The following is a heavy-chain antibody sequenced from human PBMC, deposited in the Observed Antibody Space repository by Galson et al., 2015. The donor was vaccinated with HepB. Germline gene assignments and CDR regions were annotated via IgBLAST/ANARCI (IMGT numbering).Heavy chain of an antibody. V-gene: IGHV1-69*02. Sequence: SVKVSCKASGGTFSSYTISWVRQAPGQGLEWMGRIIPILGIANYAQKFQGRVTITADKSTGTAYMELSSLRSEDTAVYYCARSGKDDSSGYYVSYYFDYWGQGTLVTVSS. CDR1: GGTFSSYT. D-gene: IGHD3-22*01. CDR3: ARSGKDDSSGYYVSYYFDY. CDR2: IIPILGIA. J-gene: IGHJ4*02.